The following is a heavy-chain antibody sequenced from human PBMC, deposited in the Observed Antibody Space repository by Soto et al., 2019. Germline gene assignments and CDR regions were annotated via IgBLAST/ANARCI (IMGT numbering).Heavy chain of an antibody. Sequence: LRLSCAASGFTFSRHWMHWVRQTPGKGPVWVSRINDDGSSTKYADSVKGRFTIARDNAKNTVFLQMSSLRAEDTAVYYCAREVIAANGTIRWFDPCGQRTLVTVSS. CDR2: INDDGSST. J-gene: IGHJ5*02. CDR1: GFTFSRHW. V-gene: IGHV3-74*03. CDR3: AREVIAANGTIRWFDP. D-gene: IGHD6-25*01.